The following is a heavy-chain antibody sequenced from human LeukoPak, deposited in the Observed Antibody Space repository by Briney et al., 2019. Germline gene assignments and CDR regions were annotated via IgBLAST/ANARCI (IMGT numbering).Heavy chain of an antibody. D-gene: IGHD2-21*01. J-gene: IGHJ5*02. V-gene: IGHV1-8*01. CDR1: GYTFTSYD. Sequence: ASMKVSCKASGYTFTSYDINWVRQATGQGLEWMGWMNPNSGNTGYAQKFQGRVTITADKSTSTAYMELSSLRSEDTAVYYCARERGCGGDCFGFDPWGQGTLVTVSS. CDR2: MNPNSGNT. CDR3: ARERGCGGDCFGFDP.